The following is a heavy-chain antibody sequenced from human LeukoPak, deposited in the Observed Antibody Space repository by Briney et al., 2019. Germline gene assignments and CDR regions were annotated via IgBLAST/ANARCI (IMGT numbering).Heavy chain of an antibody. V-gene: IGHV4-39*01. D-gene: IGHD3-22*01. Sequence: PSETLSLTCTVSSGSISNYYWGWIRQPPGKGLEWIGSIYYSGSTYYNPSLKSRVTISVDTSKNQFSLKLSSVTAADTAVYYCARGSAYYDSSGYYYETFNWFDPWGQGTLVTVSS. CDR3: ARGSAYYDSSGYYYETFNWFDP. J-gene: IGHJ5*02. CDR2: IYYSGST. CDR1: SGSISNYY.